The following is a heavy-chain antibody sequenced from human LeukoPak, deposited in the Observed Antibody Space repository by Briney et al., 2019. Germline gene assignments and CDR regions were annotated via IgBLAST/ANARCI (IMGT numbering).Heavy chain of an antibody. CDR1: GGSISSSSYY. V-gene: IGHV4-39*07. CDR3: ARGGGPDAFDI. J-gene: IGHJ3*02. CDR2: IYYSGST. Sequence: SETLPLTCTVSGGSISSSSYYWGWIRQPPGKGLEWIGSIYYSGSTYYNPSLKSRVTISVDRSKNQFSLKLSSVTAADTAVYYCARGGGPDAFDIWGQGTMVTVSS. D-gene: IGHD2-15*01.